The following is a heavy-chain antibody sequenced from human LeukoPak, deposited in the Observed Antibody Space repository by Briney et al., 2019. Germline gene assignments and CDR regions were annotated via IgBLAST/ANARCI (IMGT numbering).Heavy chain of an antibody. CDR2: ISHSGYT. CDR1: GGSISSGDYF. Sequence: SETLSLTCTVSGGSISSGDYFWSWIRQPPGKGLEWIGYISHSGYTSYNPSLKSRVTISVDTSKNQLSLRLSSVTAADTALYYCARHEPPGPRRHLDYWGQGTLVTVSS. CDR3: ARHEPPGPRRHLDY. J-gene: IGHJ4*02. D-gene: IGHD1-14*01. V-gene: IGHV4-30-4*01.